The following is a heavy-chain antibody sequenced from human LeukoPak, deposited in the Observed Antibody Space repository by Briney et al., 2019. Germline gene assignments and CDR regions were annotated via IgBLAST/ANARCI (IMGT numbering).Heavy chain of an antibody. J-gene: IGHJ4*02. V-gene: IGHV3-7*05. CDR1: GFTFSSYW. D-gene: IGHD3-10*01. CDR2: IKQDGSEK. Sequence: PGGSLRLSCAASGFTFSSYWMSWVRQAPGKGLEWVANIKQDGSEKYYVDSVKGRFTISRDNAKNSLYLQMNSLGADDTAVYFCARISGSGSYYGPFDYWGQGTLVTVSS. CDR3: ARISGSGSYYGPFDY.